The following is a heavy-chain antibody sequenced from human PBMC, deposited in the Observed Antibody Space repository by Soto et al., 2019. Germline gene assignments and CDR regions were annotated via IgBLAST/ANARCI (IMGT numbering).Heavy chain of an antibody. V-gene: IGHV1-18*01. D-gene: IGHD4-17*01. CDR2: ISAYNGNT. Sequence: ASVKVSCKASGYTFINQGISWARQAPGQGLEWMGWISAYNGNTNYAQRLQGRVTMTTDTSTSTVYMELRSLRFDDTAVYYCARDLTVTTEAAGYWGQGTLVTVSS. J-gene: IGHJ4*02. CDR1: GYTFINQG. CDR3: ARDLTVTTEAAGY.